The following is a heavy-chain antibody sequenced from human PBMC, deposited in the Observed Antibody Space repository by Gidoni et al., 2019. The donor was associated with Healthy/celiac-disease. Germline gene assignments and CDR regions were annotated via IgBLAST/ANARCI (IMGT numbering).Heavy chain of an antibody. CDR2: INAGNGNT. Sequence: QVQLVQSGAEVKKPGASVKVSCKASGYTFTSYAMHWVRQAPGQRLEWMGWINAGNGNTKYSQKFQGRVTITRDTSASTAYMELSSLRSEDTAVYYCAREQSPITIFGVATGPFDYWGQGTLVTVSS. CDR1: GYTFTSYA. CDR3: AREQSPITIFGVATGPFDY. D-gene: IGHD3-3*01. V-gene: IGHV1-3*01. J-gene: IGHJ4*02.